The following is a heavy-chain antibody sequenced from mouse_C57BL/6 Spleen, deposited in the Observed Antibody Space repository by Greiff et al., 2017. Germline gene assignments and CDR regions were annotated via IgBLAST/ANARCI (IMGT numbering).Heavy chain of an antibody. Sequence: EVMLVESGGDLVKPGGSLKLSCAASGFTFSSYGMSWVRQTPDKRLEWVATISSGGSYTYYPDSVKGRFTISRDNAKNTLYLQMSSLKSEDTAMYYCARHPTGTADYWGQGTTLTVSS. V-gene: IGHV5-6*02. CDR1: GFTFSSYG. CDR3: ARHPTGTADY. CDR2: ISSGGSYT. J-gene: IGHJ2*01. D-gene: IGHD4-1*02.